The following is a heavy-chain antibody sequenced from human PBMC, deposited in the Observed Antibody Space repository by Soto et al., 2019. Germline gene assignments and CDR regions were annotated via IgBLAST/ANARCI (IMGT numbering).Heavy chain of an antibody. CDR3: ARYCSSTSCYSRDYYYYGMDV. CDR2: ISAYNGNT. Sequence: QVQLVQSGAEVKKPGASVKVSCKASGYTFTSYGISWVRQAPGQGLEWMGWISAYNGNTNYAQKLQGRVTMTTDTSTSKARMXXRSLRSDDTAVYYCARYCSSTSCYSRDYYYYGMDVWGQGTTVTVSS. CDR1: GYTFTSYG. D-gene: IGHD2-2*01. V-gene: IGHV1-18*01. J-gene: IGHJ6*02.